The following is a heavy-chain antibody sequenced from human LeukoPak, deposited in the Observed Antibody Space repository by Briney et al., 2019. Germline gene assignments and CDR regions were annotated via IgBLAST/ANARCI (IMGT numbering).Heavy chain of an antibody. Sequence: GGSLRLSCAASGFTFSNAWMSWVRQAPGKGLEWVSYISSSSSTIYYADSVKGRFTISRDNAKNSLYLQMNSLRAEDTAVYYCARDHSSSSVYYYYYMDVWGKGTTVTVSS. CDR2: ISSSSSTI. J-gene: IGHJ6*03. V-gene: IGHV3-48*01. CDR1: GFTFSNAW. D-gene: IGHD6-6*01. CDR3: ARDHSSSSVYYYYYMDV.